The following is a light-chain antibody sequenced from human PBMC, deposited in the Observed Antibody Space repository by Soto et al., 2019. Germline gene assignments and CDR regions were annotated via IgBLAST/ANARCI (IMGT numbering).Light chain of an antibody. J-gene: IGKJ4*01. Sequence: DIVMTQSPLSLPVTPGEPASISCRSSQSLLHSNGYNYLNWYLQKPGQSPKLLIYLGSNLASGVPDRFSGIGSGTDFILKISSVEAEDVGVYYCMQALQTPVTFGGGTKVEIK. CDR1: QSLLHSNGYNY. V-gene: IGKV2-28*01. CDR3: MQALQTPVT. CDR2: LGS.